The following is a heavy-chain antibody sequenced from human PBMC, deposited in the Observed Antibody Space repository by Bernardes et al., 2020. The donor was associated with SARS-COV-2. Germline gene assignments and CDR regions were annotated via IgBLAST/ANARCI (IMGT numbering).Heavy chain of an antibody. D-gene: IGHD3-3*01. CDR2: INHSGSS. J-gene: IGHJ5*02. CDR3: ARGASFGFLSAYSFGRGGPFDP. CDR1: GGSFSSHY. V-gene: IGHV4-34*01. Sequence: SESLSLTCAVYGGSFSSHYWAWIRQPPGRGLEWVGEINHSGSSTYNPSLKSRVTLSVDTSKMQFSLKLTSVNAADMAVYYCARGASFGFLSAYSFGRGGPFDPWGQGVLVTVAA.